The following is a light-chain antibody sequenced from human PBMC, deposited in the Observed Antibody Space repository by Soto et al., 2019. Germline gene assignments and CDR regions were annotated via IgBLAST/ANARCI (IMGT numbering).Light chain of an antibody. Sequence: DIVMTQSPDSLAVSLGERATINCKSSQSVLYSSNNKNYLAWYQQKPGQPPKLLIYWASTRECGVPDRFSGSGSGSDFTLTISSLQAEDVAVYYCQQYYSTSLTFGGGTKAAIK. J-gene: IGKJ4*01. V-gene: IGKV4-1*01. CDR3: QQYYSTSLT. CDR2: WAS. CDR1: QSVLYSSNNKNY.